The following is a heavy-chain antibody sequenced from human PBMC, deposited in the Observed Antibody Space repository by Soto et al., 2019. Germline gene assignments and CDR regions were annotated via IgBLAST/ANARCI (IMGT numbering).Heavy chain of an antibody. CDR2: FDPEDGET. V-gene: IGHV1-24*01. Sequence: ASVKVSCKVSGYTLTELSMQWVRQAPGKGLEWMGGFDPEDGETIYAQKFQGRVTMTEDTSTDTAYMELSSLRSEDTAVYYCATLKPTPNAYYYYYYYMDVWGKGTTVTVSS. CDR1: GYTLTELS. CDR3: ATLKPTPNAYYYYYYYMDV. J-gene: IGHJ6*03.